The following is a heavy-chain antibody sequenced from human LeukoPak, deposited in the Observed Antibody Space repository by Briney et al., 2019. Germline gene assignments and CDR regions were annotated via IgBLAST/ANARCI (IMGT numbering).Heavy chain of an antibody. V-gene: IGHV1-69*05. Sequence: SVKVSCKASGGTFSSYAISWVRQAPGQGLEWMGGIIPIFGTANYAQKFQGRVTITTDESTSTAYMELSSLRSEDTAVYYCASRYCSGGSCYGWYFDLWGRGTLVTVSS. CDR1: GGTFSSYA. CDR2: IIPIFGTA. J-gene: IGHJ2*01. D-gene: IGHD2-15*01. CDR3: ASRYCSGGSCYGWYFDL.